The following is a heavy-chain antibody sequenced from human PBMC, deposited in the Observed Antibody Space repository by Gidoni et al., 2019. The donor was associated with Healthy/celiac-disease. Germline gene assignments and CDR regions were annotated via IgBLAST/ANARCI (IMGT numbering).Heavy chain of an antibody. J-gene: IGHJ4*02. CDR1: GYTFTGYY. CDR3: ARADSSPGEFDY. D-gene: IGHD6-13*01. Sequence: QVQLVQSGAEVKKPGASVKVSCKASGYTFTGYYMHWVRQAPGQGLEWMGRINQNSGGTNYAQKFQGRVTMTRDTSISTAYMELSRLRSDDTAVYYCARADSSPGEFDYWGQGTLVTVSS. V-gene: IGHV1-2*06. CDR2: INQNSGGT.